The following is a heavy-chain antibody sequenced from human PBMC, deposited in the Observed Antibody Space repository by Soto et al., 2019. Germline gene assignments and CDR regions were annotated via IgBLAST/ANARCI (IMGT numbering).Heavy chain of an antibody. CDR1: GFTFSSYA. CDR2: IISNGGST. Sequence: PGGSLRLSCAASGFTFSSYAMHWVRQAPGKGLEYVSAIISNGGSTYYANSVKGRFTISRDNSKNTLYLQMGSLRAEDMAVYYCARGDCSSTSCYVPFDYWGQGTLVTVSS. J-gene: IGHJ4*02. CDR3: ARGDCSSTSCYVPFDY. V-gene: IGHV3-64*01. D-gene: IGHD2-2*01.